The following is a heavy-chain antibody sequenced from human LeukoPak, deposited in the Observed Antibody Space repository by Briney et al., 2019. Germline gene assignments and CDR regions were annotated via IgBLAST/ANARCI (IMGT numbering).Heavy chain of an antibody. CDR2: IYSGGST. D-gene: IGHD1-26*01. CDR1: GLTVSSNY. V-gene: IGHV3-53*01. J-gene: IGHJ4*02. Sequence: PGGSLRLSCAASGLTVSSNYMSWVRQAPGKGLEWVSVIYSGGSTYYADSVKGRFTISRDNSKNTLYLQMNSLRAEDTAVYYCARVWGSYSGLNYWGQGTLVTVSS. CDR3: ARVWGSYSGLNY.